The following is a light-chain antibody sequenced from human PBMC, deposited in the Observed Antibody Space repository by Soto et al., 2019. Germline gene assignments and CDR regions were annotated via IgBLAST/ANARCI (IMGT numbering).Light chain of an antibody. Sequence: QSVLTQSPSASATPGQRVSISCSGSRSNIGSNYVYWYQQLPGAAPRLLMYSNNQRPSGVPGRFSVSKSGTSASLAISGLRSEDEADYYCAAWDDNLSGWVFGGGTKLTVL. J-gene: IGLJ3*02. CDR2: SNN. CDR3: AAWDDNLSGWV. V-gene: IGLV1-47*02. CDR1: RSNIGSNY.